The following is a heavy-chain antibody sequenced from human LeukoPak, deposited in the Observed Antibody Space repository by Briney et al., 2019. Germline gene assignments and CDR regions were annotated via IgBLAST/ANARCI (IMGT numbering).Heavy chain of an antibody. CDR3: ALGKNFGYHYFDF. D-gene: IGHD2-2*03. V-gene: IGHV3-21*01. Sequence: AGGSLRLSCAASGFTFSSYSMNWVRQAPGKGLEWVSSISSSSSYIYYADSVKGRFTISRDNAKNSLYLQMSSLRPEDTAVYYCALGKNFGYHYFDFWGQGALVTVSS. J-gene: IGHJ4*02. CDR2: ISSSSSYI. CDR1: GFTFSSYS.